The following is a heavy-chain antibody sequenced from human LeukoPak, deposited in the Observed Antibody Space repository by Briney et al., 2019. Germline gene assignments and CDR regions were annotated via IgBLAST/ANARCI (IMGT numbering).Heavy chain of an antibody. D-gene: IGHD2-15*01. V-gene: IGHV3-15*07. Sequence: GGSLRLSCAASGFTFSAAWMLWVRQAPGKGLEWVGRAKANGTTDSAAPTKDRFSVSRDDSKNMVYLQMNSLKVEDTAVYYCVAATPTWNPYGFDYWGQGTLVTVSS. CDR1: GFTFSAAW. J-gene: IGHJ4*02. CDR2: AKANGTT. CDR3: VAATPTWNPYGFDY.